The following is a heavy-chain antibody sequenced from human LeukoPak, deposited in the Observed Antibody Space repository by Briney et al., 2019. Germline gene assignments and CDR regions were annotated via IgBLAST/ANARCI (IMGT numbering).Heavy chain of an antibody. Sequence: PSEALSLTCTVSGGSISSGDYYWSWIRQPPGKGLEWIGYIYYSGSTNYNPSLKSRVTTSVDTSKNQFSLKLSSVTAADTAVYYCARKPNYYDSRQAFDIWGQGTMVTVSS. J-gene: IGHJ3*02. CDR2: IYYSGST. D-gene: IGHD3-22*01. V-gene: IGHV4-61*08. CDR3: ARKPNYYDSRQAFDI. CDR1: GGSISSGDYY.